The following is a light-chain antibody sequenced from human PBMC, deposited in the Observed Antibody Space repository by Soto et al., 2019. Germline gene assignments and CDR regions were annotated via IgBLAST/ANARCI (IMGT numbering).Light chain of an antibody. CDR2: QAS. J-gene: IGKJ1*01. CDR1: QKISTW. V-gene: IGKV1-5*03. Sequence: DIQMTQSPSTLSAFVGDRVTITCRASQKISTWLAWYQQKPGKAPKLLIYQASTLQIGVPSRFSGSGSGTDFTLTISSLQPDDFATYYCQQYNSYSWTFGHGTKVEIK. CDR3: QQYNSYSWT.